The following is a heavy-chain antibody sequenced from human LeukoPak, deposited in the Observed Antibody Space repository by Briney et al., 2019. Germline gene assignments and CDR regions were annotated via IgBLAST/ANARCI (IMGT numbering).Heavy chain of an antibody. CDR3: ARHRRYSSGWYLVGWFDP. J-gene: IGHJ5*02. D-gene: IGHD6-19*01. Sequence: SETLSLTCAVYGGSFSGYYWSWIRQPPGKGLEWIGEINHSGSTNYNPSLKSRVTISVDTSKNQFSLKLNSVTAADTAVYYCARHRRYSSGWYLVGWFDPWGQGTLVTVSS. CDR1: GGSFSGYY. V-gene: IGHV4-34*01. CDR2: INHSGST.